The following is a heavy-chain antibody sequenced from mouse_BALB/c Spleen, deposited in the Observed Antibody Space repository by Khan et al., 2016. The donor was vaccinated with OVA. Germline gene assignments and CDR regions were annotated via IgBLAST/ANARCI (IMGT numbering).Heavy chain of an antibody. J-gene: IGHJ4*01. CDR1: GYTFTSYW. Sequence: DLVMPGAAVTLSCKASGYTFTSYWINWIKQRPGQGLEWIGRIAPGSGSTSYHDLFKGKATLTVYASSRSASIQLSSLSSEDSAVYFCPRSNYYGSDLYAMDYWGQGTSVTVSS. V-gene: IGHV1S41*01. CDR2: IAPGSGST. CDR3: PRSNYYGSDLYAMDY. D-gene: IGHD1-1*01.